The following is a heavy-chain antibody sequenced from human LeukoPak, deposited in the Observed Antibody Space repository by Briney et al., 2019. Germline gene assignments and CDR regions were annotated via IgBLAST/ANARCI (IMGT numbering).Heavy chain of an antibody. V-gene: IGHV3-30*18. CDR1: GFSSSDYV. Sequence: VRSLRLSCAASGFSSSDYVMHLGRQAPDKRLWWGTVISDEGRVQYYEDSVTGQFTFSRANSNTTLSLQMNSLSANDTAVYYCTKEGGPMSATTERDSFDHWGRGTLVTVSS. J-gene: IGHJ4*02. D-gene: IGHD4-17*01. CDR3: TKEGGPMSATTERDSFDH. CDR2: ISDEGRVQ.